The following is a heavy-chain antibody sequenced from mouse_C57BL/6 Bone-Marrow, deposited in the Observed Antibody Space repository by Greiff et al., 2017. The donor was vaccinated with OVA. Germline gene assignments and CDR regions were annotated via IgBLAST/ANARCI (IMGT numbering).Heavy chain of an antibody. J-gene: IGHJ3*01. CDR2: ISSGGSYT. CDR3: ASLLLRAY. V-gene: IGHV5-6*02. Sequence: DVKLVESGGDLVKPGGSLKLSCAASGFTFSSYGMSWVRQTPDKRLEWVATISSGGSYTYYPDSVKGRFTISRDNAKNTLYLQMSSLKSEDTAMYYCASLLLRAYWGQGTLVTVSA. CDR1: GFTFSSYG. D-gene: IGHD1-1*01.